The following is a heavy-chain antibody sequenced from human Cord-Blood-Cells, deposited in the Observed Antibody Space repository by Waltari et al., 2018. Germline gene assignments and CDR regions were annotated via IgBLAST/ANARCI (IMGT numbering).Heavy chain of an antibody. V-gene: IGHV4-38-2*02. CDR1: GYSLSSGYY. Sequence: QVQLQESGPGLVKPSETLSLTCTVSGYSLSSGYYWGWIRQPPGKGLEWIGSIYHSGSTYYNPSHKSRVTISVDTSKNQVSLKRSSVTAADTSVYYCASFTIFGVVQTCDIWGQGTMVTVSS. J-gene: IGHJ3*02. CDR3: ASFTIFGVVQTCDI. CDR2: IYHSGST. D-gene: IGHD3-3*01.